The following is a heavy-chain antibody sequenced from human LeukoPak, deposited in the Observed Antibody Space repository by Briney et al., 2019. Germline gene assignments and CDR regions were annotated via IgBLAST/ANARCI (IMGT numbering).Heavy chain of an antibody. V-gene: IGHV1-18*01. CDR1: GYMFTKYG. Sequence: GASEKVSCKASGYMFTKYGISWVRQAPGQGPEWMGWINPDNGNSKYAESLQGRVTMTTDTSTSTAYMELTSLRSDDTAIYYCARDAYDRNWSYFDSWGQGTLVIVSS. CDR3: ARDAYDRNWSYFDS. CDR2: INPDNGNS. D-gene: IGHD1-1*01. J-gene: IGHJ4*02.